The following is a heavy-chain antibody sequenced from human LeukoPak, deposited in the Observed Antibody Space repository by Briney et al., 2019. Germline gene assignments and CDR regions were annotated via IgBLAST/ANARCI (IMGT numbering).Heavy chain of an antibody. CDR3: ARDLYGDYFDY. D-gene: IGHD3-16*01. V-gene: IGHV1-69*01. CDR2: IIPIFGTA. J-gene: IGHJ4*02. Sequence: SVKVSCKASGGTFISYAISWVRQAPGQGLEWMGGIIPIFGTANYAQKFQGRVTITADESTSTAYMELSRLRSDDTAVYYCARDLYGDYFDYWGQGTLVTVSS. CDR1: GGTFISYA.